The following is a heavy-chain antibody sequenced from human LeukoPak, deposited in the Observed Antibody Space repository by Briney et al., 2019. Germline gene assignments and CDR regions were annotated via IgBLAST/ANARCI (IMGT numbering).Heavy chain of an antibody. D-gene: IGHD2-15*01. CDR3: AKGSRLGDPLYCSGGSCYGLFDY. V-gene: IGHV3-23*01. J-gene: IGHJ4*02. Sequence: GVSLRLSCAASGFTFSSYAMSWVRQAPGKGLEWVSAISGSGGSTDYADSVKGRFTISRDNSKNTLYLQMNSLRAEDTAVYYCAKGSRLGDPLYCSGGSCYGLFDYWGQGTLVTVSS. CDR1: GFTFSSYA. CDR2: ISGSGGST.